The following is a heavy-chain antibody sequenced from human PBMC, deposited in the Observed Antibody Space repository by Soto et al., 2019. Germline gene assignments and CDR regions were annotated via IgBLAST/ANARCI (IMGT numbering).Heavy chain of an antibody. Sequence: QVQLQESGPGLVKPSETLSLTCTVSGGSISSYYWSWIRQPPGKGLEWIGYIYYSGSTNYNPSLTSRVTISVDTSKNQFSLKLSSVTAADTAVYYCARVFRVGGDYYYGMDVWGQGTTVTVSS. CDR1: GGSISSYY. CDR2: IYYSGST. J-gene: IGHJ6*02. D-gene: IGHD2-21*01. CDR3: ARVFRVGGDYYYGMDV. V-gene: IGHV4-59*01.